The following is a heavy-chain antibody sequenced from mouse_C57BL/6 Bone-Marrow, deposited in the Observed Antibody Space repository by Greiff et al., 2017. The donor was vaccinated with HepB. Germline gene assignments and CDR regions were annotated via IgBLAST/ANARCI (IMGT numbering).Heavy chain of an antibody. CDR1: GFTFSDYY. J-gene: IGHJ4*01. V-gene: IGHV5-12*01. Sequence: EVKLMESGGGLVQPGGSLKLSCAASGFTFSDYYMYWVRQTPEKRLEWVAYISNGGGSTYYPDTVKGRFTISRDNAKNTLYLQMSRLKSEDTAMYYCARQDYGPSWDYYAMDYWGQGTSVTVSS. D-gene: IGHD1-2*01. CDR2: ISNGGGST. CDR3: ARQDYGPSWDYYAMDY.